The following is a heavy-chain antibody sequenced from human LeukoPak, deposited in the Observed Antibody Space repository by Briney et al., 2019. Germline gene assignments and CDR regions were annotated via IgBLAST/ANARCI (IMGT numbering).Heavy chain of an antibody. J-gene: IGHJ4*02. CDR1: GVTLTNYA. CDR2: IIPIHGTT. V-gene: IGHV1-69*13. Sequence: SVKVSCKASGVTLTNYAMNWVRQAPGQGLEWIGAIIPIHGTTNSAQKFQGRVTITADESTSTAYMELSSLSSEDTAVYYCARGSSSSWYNPFDYWGQGTLVTVSS. CDR3: ARGSSSSWYNPFDY. D-gene: IGHD6-13*01.